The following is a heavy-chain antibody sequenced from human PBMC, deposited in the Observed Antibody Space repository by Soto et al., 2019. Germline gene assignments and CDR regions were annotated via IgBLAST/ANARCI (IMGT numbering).Heavy chain of an antibody. V-gene: IGHV4-59*01. CDR3: ARSTYYYDSSGYYLWYFDL. Sequence: PSETLSLTCTFSGGSISSYYWSWIRQPPGKGLEWIGYIYYSGSTNYNPSLKSRVTMSVDTSKNQFSLKLSSVTAADTAVYYCARSTYYYDSSGYYLWYFDLWGRGTLVTVSS. CDR1: GGSISSYY. D-gene: IGHD3-22*01. J-gene: IGHJ2*01. CDR2: IYYSGST.